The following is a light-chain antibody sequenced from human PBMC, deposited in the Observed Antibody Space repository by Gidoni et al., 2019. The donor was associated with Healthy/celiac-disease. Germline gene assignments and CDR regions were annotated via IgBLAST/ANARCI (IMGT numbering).Light chain of an antibody. V-gene: IGKV3-11*01. Sequence: EIVLTQSPATLSLSPGERATLSCRASQSVSSYLAWYQQKPGQAPRLLIYDASNRATGIPARFSGSGSGTDFTLTISSLEPEDFAVYYCQQRSNWPPIFTFXPXTKVDSK. CDR2: DAS. CDR1: QSVSSY. CDR3: QQRSNWPPIFT. J-gene: IGKJ3*01.